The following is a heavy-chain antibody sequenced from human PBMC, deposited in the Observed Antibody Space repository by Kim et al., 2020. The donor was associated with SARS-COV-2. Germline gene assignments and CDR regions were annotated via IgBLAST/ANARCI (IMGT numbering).Heavy chain of an antibody. J-gene: IGHJ4*02. CDR1: GGSISSSSYY. Sequence: SETLSLTCTVSGGSISSSSYYWGWIPQPPGKGLEWIGSIYYSGSTYYNPSLKSRVTISVDTSKNQFSLKLSSVTAADTAVYYCARYKGYCSGGSCYGTFDYWGQGTLVTVSS. CDR3: ARYKGYCSGGSCYGTFDY. CDR2: IYYSGST. V-gene: IGHV4-39*01. D-gene: IGHD2-15*01.